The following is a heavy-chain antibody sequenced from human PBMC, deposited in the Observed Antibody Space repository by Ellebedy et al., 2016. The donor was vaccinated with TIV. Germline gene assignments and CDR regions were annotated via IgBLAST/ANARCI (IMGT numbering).Heavy chain of an antibody. Sequence: GGSLRLSCTASGFTFGSYSMNWVRQAPGKGLEWVSYISSSSSYTNYADSVKGRFTISRDNAKNSLYLQMNSLRAEDTAVYYCARMGKATYYYYYGMDVWGQGTTVTVSS. CDR2: ISSSSSYT. CDR1: GFTFGSYS. J-gene: IGHJ6*02. CDR3: ARMGKATYYYYYGMDV. D-gene: IGHD5-12*01. V-gene: IGHV3-21*05.